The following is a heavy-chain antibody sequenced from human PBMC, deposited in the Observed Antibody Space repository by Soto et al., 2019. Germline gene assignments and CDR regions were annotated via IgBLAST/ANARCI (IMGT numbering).Heavy chain of an antibody. CDR2: MNPNSGNT. CDR1: GYTFSNFA. CDR3: ARTLYGDNVDY. V-gene: IGHV1-8*02. D-gene: IGHD4-17*01. Sequence: ASVKVSCKASGYTFSNFAMHWVRQAPGQGLEWMGWMNPNSGNTGYAQKFQGRVTMTRNTSISTAYMELSSLRSEDTAVYYCARTLYGDNVDYWGQGTLVTVSS. J-gene: IGHJ4*02.